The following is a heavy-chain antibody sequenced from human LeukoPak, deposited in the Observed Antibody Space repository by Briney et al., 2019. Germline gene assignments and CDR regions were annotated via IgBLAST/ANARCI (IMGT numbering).Heavy chain of an antibody. CDR2: INGIGAST. CDR1: GFTFSNYA. CDR3: AKDRPNGMDV. J-gene: IGHJ6*02. V-gene: IGHV3-23*01. Sequence: GGSLRLSCAASGFTFSNYAMSWVRQAPGKGLEWVSGINGIGASTYYADSVKGRFTISRDNSKNTMYLQMNSLRAEDTAAYYCAKDRPNGMDVWGQGTTVTVSS.